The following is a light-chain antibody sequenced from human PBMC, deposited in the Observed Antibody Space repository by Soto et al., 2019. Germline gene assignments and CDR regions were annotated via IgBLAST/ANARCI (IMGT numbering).Light chain of an antibody. CDR1: QSVSSNS. CDR3: QKYNSAPLT. Sequence: EIVLTQSPGTLSLSPGDRATLSCRASQSVSSNSLAWYQQKSGQAPRLLIYGASIRATGIPDRFSGSGSGADFTLTISSLQPEDVATYYCQKYNSAPLTFGGGTKVEIK. CDR2: GAS. V-gene: IGKV3-20*01. J-gene: IGKJ4*01.